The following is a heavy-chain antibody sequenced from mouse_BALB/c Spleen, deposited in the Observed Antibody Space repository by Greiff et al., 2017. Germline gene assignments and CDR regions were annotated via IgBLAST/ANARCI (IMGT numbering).Heavy chain of an antibody. CDR1: GFSLTRYG. CDR2: IWAGGIT. V-gene: IGHV2-9*02. Sequence: VQLQQSGPGLVAPSQSLSITCTVSGFSLTRYGVHWVRQPPGKGLELLGVIWAGGITNYYSALMFRLSISKDDSKSQVFLKMNSLQTDDTAMYYCARSMITDWFAYWGQGTLVTVSA. D-gene: IGHD2-4*01. CDR3: ARSMITDWFAY. J-gene: IGHJ3*01.